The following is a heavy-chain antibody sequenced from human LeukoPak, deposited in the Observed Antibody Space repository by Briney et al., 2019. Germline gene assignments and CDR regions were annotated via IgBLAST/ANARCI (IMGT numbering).Heavy chain of an antibody. J-gene: IGHJ4*02. Sequence: ASMKVSCKASGGTFSSYAISWVRQAPGQGLEWMGGIIPIFGTANYAQKFQGRVTITADESTSTAYMELSSLRSEDTAVYYCARDGDDYYDSSGYYSTFDYWGQGTLVTVSS. CDR1: GGTFSSYA. D-gene: IGHD3-22*01. V-gene: IGHV1-69*13. CDR2: IIPIFGTA. CDR3: ARDGDDYYDSSGYYSTFDY.